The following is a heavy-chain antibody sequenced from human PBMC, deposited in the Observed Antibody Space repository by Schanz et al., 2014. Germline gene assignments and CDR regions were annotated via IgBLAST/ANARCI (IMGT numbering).Heavy chain of an antibody. CDR2: FIVDSGNT. V-gene: IGHV3-23*04. J-gene: IGHJ4*02. CDR3: AKDPSHGDYDYYFDY. Sequence: VQLVESGGGLVRPGGSLRLSCAASGFTFSNYAMSWVRQAPGKGLEWVSGFIVDSGNTYYADSVKGRFTISRDNSKNTLYLQMNSLRAEDTAVYYCAKDPSHGDYDYYFDYWGQGTLVTVSS. D-gene: IGHD3-22*01. CDR1: GFTFSNYA.